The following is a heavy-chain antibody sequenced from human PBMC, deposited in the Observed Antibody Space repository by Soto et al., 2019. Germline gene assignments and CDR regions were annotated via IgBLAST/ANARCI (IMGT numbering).Heavy chain of an antibody. CDR3: ARLMTAVVEHYWYFDL. Sequence: QVQLVQSGAEVKKPGSSVKVSCKASGGTFSSYTISWVRQAPGQGLEWMGRIIPILGIANYAQKFQGRVTIPADKPTSTAYMELSSLRSEDTAVYYCARLMTAVVEHYWYFDLWGRGTLVTVSS. CDR2: IIPILGIA. V-gene: IGHV1-69*02. D-gene: IGHD4-17*01. CDR1: GGTFSSYT. J-gene: IGHJ2*01.